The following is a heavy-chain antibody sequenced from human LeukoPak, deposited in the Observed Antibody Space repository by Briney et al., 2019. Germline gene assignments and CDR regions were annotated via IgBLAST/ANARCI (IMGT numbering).Heavy chain of an antibody. D-gene: IGHD1-26*01. J-gene: IGHJ3*02. CDR3: ARGGRWELPRPYAFDI. V-gene: IGHV1-18*01. Sequence: ASVRVSCKASGYTFTTYGISWVRQAPGQGLEWMGWISAYNGHTDYAQKLQGRVTMTTDTSTSTAYMELRSLRSDDTAVYYCARGGRWELPRPYAFDIWGQGTMVTVSS. CDR2: ISAYNGHT. CDR1: GYTFTTYG.